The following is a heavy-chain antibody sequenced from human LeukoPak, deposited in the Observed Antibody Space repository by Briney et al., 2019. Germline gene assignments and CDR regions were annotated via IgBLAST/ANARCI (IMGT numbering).Heavy chain of an antibody. CDR2: IYYSGST. CDR3: ARHDQYYFDY. CDR1: GGSISSYY. V-gene: IGHV4-59*08. J-gene: IGHJ4*02. Sequence: KSSETLSLTCTVSGGSISSYYWSWIRQPPGKGLEWIGYIYYSGSTNYNPSPKSRVTISVDTSKNQFSLRLSSVTAADTAVYYCARHDQYYFDYWGQGTLVTVSS.